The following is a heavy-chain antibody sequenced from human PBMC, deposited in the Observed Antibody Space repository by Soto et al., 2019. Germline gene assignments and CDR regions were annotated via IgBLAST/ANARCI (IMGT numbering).Heavy chain of an antibody. D-gene: IGHD3-10*01. CDR1: GGSISGYT. Sequence: QGQLQESGPGRVKPSETLSLTCTVSGGSISGYTWSWFRRPPGKGREWLGYIYYSGSTNYNPSPKSRVTISVDTSKNQFSLKLSSVTAADTAVYYCARTMVRGVAPWDAFDIWGQGTMVTVSS. V-gene: IGHV4-59*01. CDR3: ARTMVRGVAPWDAFDI. J-gene: IGHJ3*02. CDR2: IYYSGST.